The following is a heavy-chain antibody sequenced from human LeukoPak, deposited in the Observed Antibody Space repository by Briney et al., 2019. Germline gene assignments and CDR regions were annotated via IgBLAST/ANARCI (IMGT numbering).Heavy chain of an antibody. J-gene: IGHJ6*03. V-gene: IGHV4-59*01. Sequence: PSETLSLTCTVSGGSISSYYWSWIRQPPGKGLEWIGYIYYSGSTNYNPSLKSRVTISVDTSKNQFSLKLSSVTAADTAVYYCARGGTAMVTPDFNYYYYVDVWGKGTTVTVSS. CDR3: ARGGTAMVTPDFNYYYYVDV. CDR2: IYYSGST. CDR1: GGSISSYY. D-gene: IGHD5-18*01.